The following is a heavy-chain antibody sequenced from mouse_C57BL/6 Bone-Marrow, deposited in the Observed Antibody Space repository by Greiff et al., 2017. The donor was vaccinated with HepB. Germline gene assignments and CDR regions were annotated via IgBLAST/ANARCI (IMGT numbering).Heavy chain of an antibody. CDR2: FYPGSGSI. CDR3: ARHEEEWGNYPWYCDV. J-gene: IGHJ1*03. Sequence: QVQLQQSGAELVKPGASVKLSCTASGYTFTEYTIHWVKQRSGQGLEWIGWFYPGSGSIKYNEKFKDKATLTADKSSSTVYMEISRLTSEDSAVYFCARHEEEWGNYPWYCDVWGRGTTITVSA. CDR1: GYTFTEYT. V-gene: IGHV1-62-2*01. D-gene: IGHD2-1*01.